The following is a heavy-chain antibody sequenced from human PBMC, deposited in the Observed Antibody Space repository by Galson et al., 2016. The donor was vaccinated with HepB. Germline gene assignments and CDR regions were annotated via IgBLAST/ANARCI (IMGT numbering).Heavy chain of an antibody. CDR1: GGTFNSYG. Sequence: SVKVSCKASGGTFNSYGIVWVRQAPGQGLEWMGGISPIFGTTNYAQKFQGRVTITADESTTTAYMELSSLRSEDTAVYYCARNTIFGVSRGAWFDPWGQGTLVTVSS. J-gene: IGHJ5*02. CDR3: ARNTIFGVSRGAWFDP. V-gene: IGHV1-69*13. D-gene: IGHD3-3*01. CDR2: ISPIFGTT.